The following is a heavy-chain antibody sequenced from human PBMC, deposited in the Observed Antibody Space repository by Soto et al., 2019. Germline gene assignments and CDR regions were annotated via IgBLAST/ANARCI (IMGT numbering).Heavy chain of an antibody. J-gene: IGHJ6*02. CDR2: INHSGST. V-gene: IGHV4-34*01. CDR1: GGSFSGYY. Sequence: PSETLSLTCAVYGGSFSGYYWSWIRQPPGKGLEWIGEINHSGSTNYNPSLKSRVTISVDTSKNQFSLKLSSVTAADTAVYYCARSAVRWYYYYGMDVWGQGTTVT. CDR3: ARSAVRWYYYYGMDV. D-gene: IGHD2-2*01.